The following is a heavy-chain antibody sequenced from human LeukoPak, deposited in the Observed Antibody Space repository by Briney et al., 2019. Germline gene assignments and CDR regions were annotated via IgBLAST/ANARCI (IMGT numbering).Heavy chain of an antibody. D-gene: IGHD2-2*01. CDR2: ISSSGSTI. CDR1: GFTFSSYE. J-gene: IGHJ4*02. Sequence: PGGSLRLSCAASGFTFSSYEMNWVRQAPGKGLEWVSYISSSGSTIYYADSVKGRFTISRDNAKNSLYLQMNSLRAEDTAVYYCARGLCSSTSCSPEAPPPDYWGQGTLVTVSS. CDR3: ARGLCSSTSCSPEAPPPDY. V-gene: IGHV3-48*03.